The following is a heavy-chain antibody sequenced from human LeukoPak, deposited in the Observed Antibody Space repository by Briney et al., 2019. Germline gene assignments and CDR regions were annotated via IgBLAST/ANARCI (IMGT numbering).Heavy chain of an antibody. Sequence: SETLSLTCTVSGGSISGEYWSWIRQPPGKGLEWFGYIYSSGTTNYNPSLKSRITISVDTSKNQFSLKVRSVTAADTAVYYCARVGCGGDCYTDAFDIWGQGTMVTVSS. CDR1: GGSISGEY. V-gene: IGHV4-59*01. CDR3: ARVGCGGDCYTDAFDI. CDR2: IYSSGTT. J-gene: IGHJ3*02. D-gene: IGHD2-21*02.